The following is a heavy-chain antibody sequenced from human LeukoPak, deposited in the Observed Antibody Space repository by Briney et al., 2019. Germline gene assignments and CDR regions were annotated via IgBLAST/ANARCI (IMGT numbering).Heavy chain of an antibody. Sequence: ASVKVSCNASGYTFTSYDINWVRQATGQGLEWMGWMNPNSGNTGYAQKFQGRVTMTRNTSISTAYMELSSLRSEDTAVYYCARDPGYSSSWYGFGVEYFDLWGRGTLVTVSS. CDR3: ARDPGYSSSWYGFGVEYFDL. V-gene: IGHV1-8*01. J-gene: IGHJ2*01. D-gene: IGHD6-13*01. CDR2: MNPNSGNT. CDR1: GYTFTSYD.